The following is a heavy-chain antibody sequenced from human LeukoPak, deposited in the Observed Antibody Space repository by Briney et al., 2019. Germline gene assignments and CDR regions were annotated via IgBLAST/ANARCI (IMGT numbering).Heavy chain of an antibody. V-gene: IGHV3-53*01. CDR2: IYSGGRT. D-gene: IGHD3-10*01. CDR3: ARGLGRELDGAFDI. Sequence: GGSLRLSCAASVFIVSSNYMSWVRQAPGKGPEWVSVIYSGGRTYYADSVKGRFTISRDNSRNTLYLQMNSLRAEDTAVYYCARGLGRELDGAFDIWGQGTMVTVSS. J-gene: IGHJ3*02. CDR1: VFIVSSNY.